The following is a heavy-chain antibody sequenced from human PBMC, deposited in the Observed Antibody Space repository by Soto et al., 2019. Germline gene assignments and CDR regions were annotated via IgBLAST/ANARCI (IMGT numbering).Heavy chain of an antibody. CDR3: AKDQRHAFEI. J-gene: IGHJ3*02. V-gene: IGHV3-30*18. CDR1: GFTFSTYG. CDR2: LSYDGSDK. Sequence: QVQLVESGGGVVQPGRSLRLSCVASGFTFSTYGMYWVRQAPGKGLEWVAVLSYDGSDKYYADSVKGRFTISRDNSKNTLYLQMNSLRAEDTAVYYCAKDQRHAFEIWGQGTMVTVSS.